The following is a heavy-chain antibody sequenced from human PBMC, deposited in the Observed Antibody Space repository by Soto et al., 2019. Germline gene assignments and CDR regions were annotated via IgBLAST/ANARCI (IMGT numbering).Heavy chain of an antibody. D-gene: IGHD6-25*01. Sequence: QVQLQESGPGLVKPSQTLSLTCTVSGGSISSGDYYWTLIRQPPGKGLEWIGFIFYTGSPYYNPPRKSRVAXSXXXSXXQFSLNLTSVTAADTAVYFCAGEPKGGPAAGAIEIWGQGTMVTVSS. CDR3: AGEPKGGPAAGAIEI. CDR2: IFYTGSP. V-gene: IGHV4-30-4*01. CDR1: GGSISSGDYY. J-gene: IGHJ3*02.